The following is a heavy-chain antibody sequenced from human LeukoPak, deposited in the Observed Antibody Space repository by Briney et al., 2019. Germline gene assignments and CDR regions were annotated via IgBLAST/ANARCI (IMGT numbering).Heavy chain of an antibody. V-gene: IGHV3-23*01. CDR1: GFTFSSYA. J-gene: IGHJ6*02. D-gene: IGHD2-15*01. Sequence: GGSLRLSCAASGFTFSSYAMSWVRQAPGKGLEWVSAISGSGGSTYYADSVKGRFTISRDNSKNTLYLQMNGLRAEDTAVYYCAREIVVVVAATPPGYGMDVWGQGTTVTVSS. CDR2: ISGSGGST. CDR3: AREIVVVVAATPPGYGMDV.